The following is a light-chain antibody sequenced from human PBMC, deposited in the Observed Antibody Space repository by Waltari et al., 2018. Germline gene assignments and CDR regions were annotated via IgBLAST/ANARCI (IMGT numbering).Light chain of an antibody. J-gene: IGKJ4*01. Sequence: EILMTQSPGTLSVSPGETATLSCMARQSFSRTLARYQPKPGPAPRLLIYAASTSATGIPARFSGSGSWTEFTLTISSLQSEDFAVYYCQQYSDWPPLTFGGGTKVEIK. CDR3: QQYSDWPPLT. CDR2: AAS. CDR1: QSFSRT. V-gene: IGKV3-15*01.